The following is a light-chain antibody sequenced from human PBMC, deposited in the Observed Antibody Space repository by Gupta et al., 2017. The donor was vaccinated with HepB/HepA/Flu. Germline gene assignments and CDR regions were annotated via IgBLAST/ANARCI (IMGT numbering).Light chain of an antibody. CDR2: DAS. V-gene: IGKV1-33*01. J-gene: IGKJ2*01. Sequence: QITHSPSSVSASVGDRVTITCQASQDISNYLNWYQQKPGKAPKLLIYDASNLETGVPSRFSGSGSGTDFTFTISSLQPEDIATYYCQQYDNLPYTFGQGTKLEIK. CDR3: QQYDNLPYT. CDR1: QDISNY.